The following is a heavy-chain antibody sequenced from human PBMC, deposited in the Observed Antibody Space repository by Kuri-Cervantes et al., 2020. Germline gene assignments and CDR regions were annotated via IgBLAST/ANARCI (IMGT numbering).Heavy chain of an antibody. CDR1: GFTFSSYS. J-gene: IGHJ4*02. CDR2: ISSSSSTI. V-gene: IGHV3-48*01. D-gene: IGHD6-13*01. Sequence: GESLKISCAASGFTFSSYSMNWVRQAPGKGLEWASYISSSSSTIYYADSVKGRFTISRDNAKNSLYLQMNSLRAEDTAVYYCARARVAAAGRWYYFDYWGQGTLVTVSS. CDR3: ARARVAAAGRWYYFDY.